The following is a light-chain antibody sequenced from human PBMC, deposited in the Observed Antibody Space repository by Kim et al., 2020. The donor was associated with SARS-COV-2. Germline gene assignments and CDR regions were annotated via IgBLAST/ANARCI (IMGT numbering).Light chain of an antibody. V-gene: IGKV2-28*01. CDR1: QSLLHSNGYNY. Sequence: PASISFRSSQSLLHSNGYNYLGWHLQQPGQSPQLLIYLASNRTSGVPYRFRGSGSGTDFTLKITRVEPEDVGVSYCMQVLQTPHSFGQWTKLDI. J-gene: IGKJ2*03. CDR3: MQVLQTPHS. CDR2: LAS.